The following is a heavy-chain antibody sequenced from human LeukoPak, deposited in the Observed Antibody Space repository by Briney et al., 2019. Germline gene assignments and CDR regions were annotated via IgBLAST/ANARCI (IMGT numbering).Heavy chain of an antibody. CDR2: ISSDGSST. V-gene: IGHV3-74*03. CDR1: GFTFRNHW. D-gene: IGHD6-6*01. Sequence: GGSLSLSCAPSGFTFRNHWMHCVRQTPGKELVWVSRISSDGSSTTYADSVKGRFTISRDNAKNTLYLQMNNLRAEDTAMYYCARDQRVTGRPDIDYWGQGTLVIVSS. J-gene: IGHJ4*02. CDR3: ARDQRVTGRPDIDY.